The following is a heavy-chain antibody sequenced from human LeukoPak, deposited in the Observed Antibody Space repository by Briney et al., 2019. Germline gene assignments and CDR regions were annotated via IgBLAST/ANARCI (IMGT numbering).Heavy chain of an antibody. D-gene: IGHD4-17*01. V-gene: IGHV3-66*01. CDR1: GFTVSSNY. CDR2: IYSGGST. Sequence: GGSLRLSCAAPGFTVSSNYMSWVGQAAGKGLEWVSVIYSGGSTYYADSVKGRFTLSRDNSKYTLYLQMTSLRAEETAGYYCAGSSGDLDDAFDIWGQGTMVTVSS. CDR3: AGSSGDLDDAFDI. J-gene: IGHJ3*02.